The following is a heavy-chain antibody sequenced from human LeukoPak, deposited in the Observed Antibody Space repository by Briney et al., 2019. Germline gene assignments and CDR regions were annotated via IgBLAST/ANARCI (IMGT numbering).Heavy chain of an antibody. Sequence: GGSLRLSCAASGFTFSSYWMHWVRQAPGKGLVWVSRINTDGSSTNYADSVKGRFSIFRDNAKNTVSVQMNSLRAEDTAVYYCSRDRGVTYYYYHMDVWGKGTTVTVSS. CDR1: GFTFSSYW. V-gene: IGHV3-74*01. D-gene: IGHD3-10*01. J-gene: IGHJ6*03. CDR3: SRDRGVTYYYYHMDV. CDR2: INTDGSST.